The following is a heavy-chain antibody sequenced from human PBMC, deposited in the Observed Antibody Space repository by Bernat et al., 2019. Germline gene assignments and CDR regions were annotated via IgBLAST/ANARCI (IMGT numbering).Heavy chain of an antibody. CDR2: INTNTGNP. Sequence: QVQLVQSGSELKKPGASVKVSCKASGYTFTSYAMNWVRQAPGQGLEWMGWINTNTGNPTYAQGFTGQFVFSLDTSVSTAYLQICSLKAEDTAVYYCARTYYDFWSGQYYYYYMDVWGKGTTVTVSS. CDR3: ARTYYDFWSGQYYYYYMDV. CDR1: GYTFTSYA. V-gene: IGHV7-4-1*01. J-gene: IGHJ6*03. D-gene: IGHD3-3*01.